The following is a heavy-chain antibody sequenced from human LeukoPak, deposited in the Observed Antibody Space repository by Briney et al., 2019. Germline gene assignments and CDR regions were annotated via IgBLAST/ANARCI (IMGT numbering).Heavy chain of an antibody. Sequence: GGSLRLSCAASGFTFSSYAMHWVRQAPRKGLEWVAVISYDGSNKYYADSVKGRFTISRDNSKNTLYLQMNSLRAEDTAVYYCARTVVVTYYYGMDVWGQGTTVTVSS. D-gene: IGHD2-21*01. CDR3: ARTVVVTYYYGMDV. CDR1: GFTFSSYA. V-gene: IGHV3-30-3*01. J-gene: IGHJ6*02. CDR2: ISYDGSNK.